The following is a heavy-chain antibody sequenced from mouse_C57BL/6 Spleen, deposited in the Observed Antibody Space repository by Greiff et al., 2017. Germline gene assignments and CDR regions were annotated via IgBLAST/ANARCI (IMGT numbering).Heavy chain of an antibody. CDR1: GYTFTSYW. CDR2: IDPSDSST. CDR3: ARRGDTTFDC. V-gene: IGHV1-59*01. D-gene: IGHD5-1-1*01. J-gene: IGHJ2*01. Sequence: QVHVKQPGAELVRPGTSVKLSCKASGYTFTSYWMHWVKQRPGQGLEWIGVIDPSDSSTNYNQKFKGKATLTVDTSSSTAYMQLSSLTSEDSAVYYCARRGDTTFDCWGQGTTLTVSS.